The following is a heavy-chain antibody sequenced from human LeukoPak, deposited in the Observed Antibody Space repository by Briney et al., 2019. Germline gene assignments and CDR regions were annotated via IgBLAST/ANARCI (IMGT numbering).Heavy chain of an antibody. D-gene: IGHD1-7*01. CDR1: GGSISSSSYY. Sequence: PSETLSLTCTVSGGSISSSSYYWSWIRQPPGKGLEWIGYIYYSGSTYYNPSLKSRVTISVDTSKNQFSLKLSSVTAADTAVYYCARALTGTTLDYWGQGTLVTVSS. CDR2: IYYSGST. J-gene: IGHJ4*02. CDR3: ARALTGTTLDY. V-gene: IGHV4-30-4*01.